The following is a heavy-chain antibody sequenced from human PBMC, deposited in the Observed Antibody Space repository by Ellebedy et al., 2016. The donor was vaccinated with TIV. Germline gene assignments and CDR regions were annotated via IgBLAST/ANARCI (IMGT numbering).Heavy chain of an antibody. CDR1: GYTFTSYG. D-gene: IGHD2-2*01. Sequence: ASVKVSXXASGYTFTSYGISWVRQAPGQGLEWMGWINPNSGGTNYAQKFQGRVTMTRDTSISTAYMELSRLRSDDTAVYYCARAMADCSSTSCHGAFDIWGQGTMVTVSS. J-gene: IGHJ3*02. CDR2: INPNSGGT. CDR3: ARAMADCSSTSCHGAFDI. V-gene: IGHV1-2*02.